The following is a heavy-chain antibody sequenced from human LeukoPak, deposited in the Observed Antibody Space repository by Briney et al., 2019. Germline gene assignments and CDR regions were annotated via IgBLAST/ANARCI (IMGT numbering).Heavy chain of an antibody. CDR3: ARGKTPMVRGVPPGWFDP. CDR1: GYTFTSYG. CDR2: ISAYNGNT. V-gene: IGHV1-18*01. J-gene: IGHJ5*02. D-gene: IGHD3-10*01. Sequence: ASVKVSCKASGYTFTSYGISWVRQAPGQGLEWMGWISAYNGNTNYAQKLQGRVTMTTDTSTSTAYMELRSLRSDDTAVYYCARGKTPMVRGVPPGWFDPWGQGTLVTVSS.